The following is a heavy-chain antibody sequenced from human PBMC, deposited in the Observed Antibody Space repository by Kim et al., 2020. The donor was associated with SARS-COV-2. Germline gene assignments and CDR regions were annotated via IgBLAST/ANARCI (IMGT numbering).Heavy chain of an antibody. CDR1: GDSINSTSYY. D-gene: IGHD3-16*01. V-gene: IGHV4-39*01. CDR2: IYYNGST. Sequence: SETLSLTCAVSGDSINSTSYYWGWIRQPPGQGLEWIGNIYYNGSTYYNPSLKSRVTMSVDTSKNQFSLKLSSVTAADTSVYYCARQFAGGARVYWGQGTLVTVSS. J-gene: IGHJ4*02. CDR3: ARQFAGGARVY.